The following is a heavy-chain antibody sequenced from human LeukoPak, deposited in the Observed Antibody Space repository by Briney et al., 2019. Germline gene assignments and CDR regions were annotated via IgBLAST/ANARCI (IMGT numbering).Heavy chain of an antibody. CDR2: IIPILGIA. CDR3: ARDTAYSGSYPSDY. Sequence: SVKVSCKASGGTFSNYGISWVRQAPGQGLEWMGRIIPILGIAKYAQKFQGRVTMTTDTSTSTAYMELRSLRSDDTAVYYCARDTAYSGSYPSDYWGQGTLVTVSS. V-gene: IGHV1-69*04. J-gene: IGHJ4*02. D-gene: IGHD1-26*01. CDR1: GGTFSNYG.